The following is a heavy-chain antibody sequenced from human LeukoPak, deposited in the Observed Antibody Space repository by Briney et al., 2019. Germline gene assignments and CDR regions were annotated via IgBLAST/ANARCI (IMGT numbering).Heavy chain of an antibody. CDR1: GYSISSGYY. Sequence: PSETLSLTCTVSGYSISSGYYWGWIRQPPGKGLEWIGSIYHSGSTYYNPSLKSRVTISVDTSKNQFSLKLSSMTAADTAIYYCARDSGTTGEVKFDPWGQGTLVTVSS. D-gene: IGHD3-10*01. V-gene: IGHV4-38-2*02. CDR3: ARDSGTTGEVKFDP. J-gene: IGHJ5*02. CDR2: IYHSGST.